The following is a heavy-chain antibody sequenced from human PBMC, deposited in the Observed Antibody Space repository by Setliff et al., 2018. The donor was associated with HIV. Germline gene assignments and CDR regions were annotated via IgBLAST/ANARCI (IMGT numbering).Heavy chain of an antibody. J-gene: IGHJ1*01. D-gene: IGHD2-2*01. CDR2: TYYRSKWYS. CDR3: ARDDCSSISCNGKSGFQH. V-gene: IGHV6-1*01. Sequence: SQTLSLTCAISGDSVSSNSAAWNWIRQSPSRGLEWLGRTYYRSKWYSNYAVSVESRITIKPDTSKNQFSLQLNSVTPEDTAVYYCARDDCSSISCNGKSGFQHWGQGTLVTVSS. CDR1: GDSVSSNSAA.